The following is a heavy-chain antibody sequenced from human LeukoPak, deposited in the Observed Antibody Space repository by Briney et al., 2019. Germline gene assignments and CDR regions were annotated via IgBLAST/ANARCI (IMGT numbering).Heavy chain of an antibody. V-gene: IGHV3-33*08. J-gene: IGHJ6*02. D-gene: IGHD3-3*01. CDR3: ARELYYDFWSGYSPRYYGMDV. CDR2: IWYDGSNK. Sequence: GGSLRLSCAASGFTFTSYGMHWVRQAPGKGLEWVAVIWYDGSNKYYADSVKGRFTISRDNSKNTLYLQMNSLRAEDTAVYYCARELYYDFWSGYSPRYYGMDVWGQGTTVTVSS. CDR1: GFTFTSYG.